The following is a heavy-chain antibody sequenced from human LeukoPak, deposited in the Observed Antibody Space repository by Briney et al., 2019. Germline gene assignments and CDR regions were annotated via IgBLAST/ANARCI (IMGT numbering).Heavy chain of an antibody. Sequence: GGSLRLSCAASGFTFSSYGMHWVRQAPGKGLEWVAVISYDGSNKYYADSVKGRFTISRDNSKNTLYLQMNSLRAEDTAVYYCAKGRTMVGATGGFDYWGQGTLVTVSS. D-gene: IGHD1-26*01. J-gene: IGHJ4*02. CDR1: GFTFSSYG. V-gene: IGHV3-30*18. CDR2: ISYDGSNK. CDR3: AKGRTMVGATGGFDY.